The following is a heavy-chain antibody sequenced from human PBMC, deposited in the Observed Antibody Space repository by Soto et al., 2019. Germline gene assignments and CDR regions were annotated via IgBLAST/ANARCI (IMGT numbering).Heavy chain of an antibody. D-gene: IGHD2-8*01. CDR1: GGTFSSYA. Sequence: QVQLVQSGAEVKKPGSSVKVSCKASGGTFSSYAISWVRQAPGQGLEWMGGIIPIFGTANYAQKFRGRVTITADESTSTAYMELSSLRSEDTAVYYFARADKDCTNGVCYYFDYWGQGTLVTVSS. CDR3: ARADKDCTNGVCYYFDY. V-gene: IGHV1-69*12. CDR2: IIPIFGTA. J-gene: IGHJ4*02.